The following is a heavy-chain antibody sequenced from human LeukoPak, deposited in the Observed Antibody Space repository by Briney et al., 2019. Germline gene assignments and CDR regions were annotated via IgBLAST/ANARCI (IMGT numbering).Heavy chain of an antibody. CDR2: IYNSGST. V-gene: IGHV4-59*08. J-gene: IGHJ4*02. Sequence: SETLSLTCTVSGGSISSYFWSWIRQPPGEGLEWIGYIYNSGSTKYNPSLQSRVSISVHTSKSQVSLKLSSVTAADTAVYYCASLGGTYDYWGQGTLVTVSS. D-gene: IGHD1-26*01. CDR3: ASLGGTYDY. CDR1: GGSISSYF.